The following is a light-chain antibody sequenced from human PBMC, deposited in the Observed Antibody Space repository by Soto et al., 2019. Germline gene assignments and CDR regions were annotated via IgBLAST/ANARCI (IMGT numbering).Light chain of an antibody. Sequence: DIQMTQSPSTLSASVGDRVTITCRASQSITNLLAWFQQKPGKAPNLLIYDASNLESGVPSRFSGSGSGTEFTRTISSLQPDDFATYYCQQYNSYPYTFGQGTKLEIK. CDR3: QQYNSYPYT. CDR2: DAS. CDR1: QSITNL. V-gene: IGKV1-5*01. J-gene: IGKJ2*01.